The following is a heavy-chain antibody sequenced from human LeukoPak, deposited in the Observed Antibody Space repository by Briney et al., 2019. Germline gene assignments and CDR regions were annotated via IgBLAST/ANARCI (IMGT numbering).Heavy chain of an antibody. Sequence: ASVKVSCKASGYTFTGYYMHWVRQAPGQGLEWMGWINPNNGGTNYAQKFQGRVTMTRDTSISTAYMELNRLRSDDTAVFYCARDPYSNYFDYWGQGTLVTVSS. V-gene: IGHV1-2*02. CDR3: ARDPYSNYFDY. CDR1: GYTFTGYY. D-gene: IGHD5-18*01. CDR2: INPNNGGT. J-gene: IGHJ4*02.